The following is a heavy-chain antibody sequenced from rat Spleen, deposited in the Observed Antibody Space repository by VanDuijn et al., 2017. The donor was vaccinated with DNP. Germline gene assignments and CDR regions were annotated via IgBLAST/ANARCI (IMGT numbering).Heavy chain of an antibody. CDR3: TTLNSGTYDS. CDR1: GFTFSSFP. D-gene: IGHD1-3*01. Sequence: EVQLVESGGGLVQPGRSMKLSCAASGFTFSSFPMAWVRQAPTKGLEWVASISTSGGNTYYRDSVKGRFTISRDNAKSTLYLQMNSLRSEDTATYYCTTLNSGTYDSWGQGVMVTVSS. V-gene: IGHV5-46*01. J-gene: IGHJ2*01. CDR2: ISTSGGNT.